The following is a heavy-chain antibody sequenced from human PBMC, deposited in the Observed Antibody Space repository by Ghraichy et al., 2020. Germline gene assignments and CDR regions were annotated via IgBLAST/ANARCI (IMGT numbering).Heavy chain of an antibody. CDR3: ARANIVVVTAWDY. CDR1: GFTFSNYS. V-gene: IGHV3-21*01. D-gene: IGHD2-21*02. J-gene: IGHJ4*02. CDR2: ISSSSSYI. Sequence: GGSLRLSCAASGFTFSNYSMNWVRQAPGKGLEWVSSISSSSSYIYYADSVKGRFTISRDNAKNSLYLQMNSLRAEDTAVYYCARANIVVVTAWDYWGQGTLVTVSS.